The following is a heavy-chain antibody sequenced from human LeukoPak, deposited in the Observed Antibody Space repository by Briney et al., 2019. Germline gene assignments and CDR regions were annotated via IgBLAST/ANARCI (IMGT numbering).Heavy chain of an antibody. D-gene: IGHD3-10*01. CDR3: AKARGALDY. CDR2: ISYDGSNK. Sequence: GGSLRPSCAASGFTFSSYGMHWVRQAPGKGLEWVAVISYDGSNKYYADSVKGRFTISRDNSKNTLYLQMNSLRAEDTAVYYCAKARGALDYWGQGTLVTVSS. V-gene: IGHV3-30*18. J-gene: IGHJ4*02. CDR1: GFTFSSYG.